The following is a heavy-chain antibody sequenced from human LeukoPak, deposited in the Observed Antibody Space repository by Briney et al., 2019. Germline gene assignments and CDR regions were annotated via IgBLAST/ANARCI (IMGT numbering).Heavy chain of an antibody. CDR3: AKAPDSSGYYYHFDY. CDR2: IKSKTDGGTT. Sequence: PGGSLRLSCAASGFTFSNAWMNWVRQAPGKGLEWVGRIKSKTDGGTTDYAAPVKGRFTISRDDSKNTLYLQMNSLKTEDAAVYYCAKAPDSSGYYYHFDYWGQGTLVTVSS. CDR1: GFTFSNAW. J-gene: IGHJ4*02. D-gene: IGHD3-22*01. V-gene: IGHV3-15*07.